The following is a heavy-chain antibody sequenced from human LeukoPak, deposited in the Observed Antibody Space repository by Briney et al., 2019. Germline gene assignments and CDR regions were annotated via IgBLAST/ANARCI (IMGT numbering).Heavy chain of an antibody. CDR3: ARGRYCSADICTGGDSFDL. V-gene: IGHV4-4*07. J-gene: IGHJ3*01. CDR2: KYARGNS. D-gene: IGHD2-15*01. Sequence: ASETLSLTCSVSGGSISNYYWTWIRQPAGKGLEWIGRKYARGNSNYSPPLQRRVAMSVDTSKNQLSLKLRSVTAADTAVYYCARGRYCSADICTGGDSFDLWGQGTMVSVSS. CDR1: GGSISNYY.